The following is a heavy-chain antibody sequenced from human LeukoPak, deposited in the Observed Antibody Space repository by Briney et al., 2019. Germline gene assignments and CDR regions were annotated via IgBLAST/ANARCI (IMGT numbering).Heavy chain of an antibody. CDR2: INHSGST. CDR1: GGSFSGYY. Sequence: SETLSLTCAVYGGSFSGYYWSWIRQPPGKGLEWIGEINHSGSTNYNPSLKSRVTISVDTSKNQFSLELSSVTAADTAVYYCASLWRPYWGQGTLVTVSS. CDR3: ASLWRPY. J-gene: IGHJ4*02. V-gene: IGHV4-34*01. D-gene: IGHD3-10*01.